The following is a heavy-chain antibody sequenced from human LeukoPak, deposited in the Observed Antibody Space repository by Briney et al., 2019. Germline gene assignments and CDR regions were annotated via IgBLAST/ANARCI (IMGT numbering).Heavy chain of an antibody. CDR3: ARAVQYCSSTSCYSQAGFDY. J-gene: IGHJ4*02. Sequence: SQTLSLTCTVSGGSISSGDYYWSWIRQPPGKGLEWIGYIYYSGSTYYNPSLKSRVTISVDTSKNQFSLKLSSVTAADTAVYYCARAVQYCSSTSCYSQAGFDYWGQGTLVTVSS. V-gene: IGHV4-30-4*08. CDR1: GGSISSGDYY. D-gene: IGHD2-2*02. CDR2: IYYSGST.